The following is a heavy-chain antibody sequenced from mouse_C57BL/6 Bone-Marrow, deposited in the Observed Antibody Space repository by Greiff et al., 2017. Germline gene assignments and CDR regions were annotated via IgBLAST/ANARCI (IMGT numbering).Heavy chain of an antibody. J-gene: IGHJ4*01. CDR3: ARWGDY. V-gene: IGHV1-55*01. CDR2: IYPGSGST. Sequence: QVQLQQSGAELVKPGASVKMSCKASGYTFTSYWITWVKQRPGQGLEWIGDIYPGSGSTNYNEKFKSKATLTVDTSSSTAYMQLSSLTSEAAAVYYCARWGDYWGQGTSVTVSS. CDR1: GYTFTSYW.